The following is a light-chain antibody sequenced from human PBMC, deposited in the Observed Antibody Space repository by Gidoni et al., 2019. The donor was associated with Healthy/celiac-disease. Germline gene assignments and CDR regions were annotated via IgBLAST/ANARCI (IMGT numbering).Light chain of an antibody. J-gene: IGKJ4*01. CDR2: GAS. CDR1: QSVSSN. Sequence: EIVMPQSPATLSVSPGERATLSCRASQSVSSNLAWYQQKPGQAPRLLIYGASTRATGIPARFSGSGSGTEFTLTISSLQSEDFAVYYCQQYNNWPSLLTFGGGTKVEIK. V-gene: IGKV3-15*01. CDR3: QQYNNWPSLLT.